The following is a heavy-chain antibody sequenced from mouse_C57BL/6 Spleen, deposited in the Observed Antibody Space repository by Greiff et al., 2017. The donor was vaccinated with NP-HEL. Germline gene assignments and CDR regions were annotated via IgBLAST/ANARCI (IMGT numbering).Heavy chain of an antibody. CDR3: ARARIQRGHYCDD. CDR1: GYTFTSYW. D-gene: IGHD4-1*02. CDR2: IYPGSGST. V-gene: IGHV1-55*01. Sequence: QVQLQQSGAELVKPGASVKMSCKASGYTFTSYWITWVKQRPGQGLEWIGDIYPGSGSTNYNEKFKSKATLTVDTSSSTAYMQLSSLTSEDSAVYYCARARIQRGHYCDDWGQGTTLTVSS. J-gene: IGHJ2*01.